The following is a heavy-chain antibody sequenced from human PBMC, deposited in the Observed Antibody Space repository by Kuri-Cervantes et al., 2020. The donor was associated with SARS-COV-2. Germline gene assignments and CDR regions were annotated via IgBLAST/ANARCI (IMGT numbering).Heavy chain of an antibody. CDR2: ISYDGSNK. J-gene: IGHJ2*01. Sequence: GGSLRLSCAASGFTFSSYAMHWVRQAPGKGLECVAVISYDGSNKYYADCVKGRFTISRDNSKNTLYLQMNSLRAEDTAVYYCARSSPMGYFDLWRRGTLVTVSS. V-gene: IGHV3-30-3*01. CDR3: ARSSPMGYFDL. CDR1: GFTFSSYA.